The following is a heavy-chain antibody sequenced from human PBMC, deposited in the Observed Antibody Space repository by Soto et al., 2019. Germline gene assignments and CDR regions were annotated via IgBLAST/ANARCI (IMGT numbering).Heavy chain of an antibody. J-gene: IGHJ4*02. CDR2: FYYTGVT. CDR3: ASPRQGHYDFLSGYYALDY. V-gene: IGHV4-39*01. Sequence: XETLSLPCTVSGASISSRRSYWGWVRQPPGKVLEWSVSFYYTGVTYSTYYNPSLKSRVTISVDTSKSQFSLNLRSVTAADTAVYYCASPRQGHYDFLSGYYALDYWGQGTLVTVSS. CDR1: GASISSRRSY. D-gene: IGHD3-3*01.